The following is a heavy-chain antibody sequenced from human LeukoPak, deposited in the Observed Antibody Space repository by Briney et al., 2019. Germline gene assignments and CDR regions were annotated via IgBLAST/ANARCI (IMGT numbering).Heavy chain of an antibody. J-gene: IGHJ4*02. CDR3: AKDSVRSGGWFYFDN. CDR2: ISASGKNT. V-gene: IGHV3-23*01. D-gene: IGHD4-23*01. CDR1: GFIFSSLD. Sequence: PGGSLRPSCAASGFIFSSLDMGWVRQAPGKGLEWVSGISASGKNTFYADSVKSRFTISRDNSKNTVYLQMSSLRAEDTAIYYCAKDSVRSGGWFYFDNWGQGTLVSVPS.